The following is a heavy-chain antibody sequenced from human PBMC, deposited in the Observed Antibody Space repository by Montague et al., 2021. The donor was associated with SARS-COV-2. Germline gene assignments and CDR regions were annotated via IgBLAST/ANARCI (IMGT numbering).Heavy chain of an antibody. V-gene: IGHV6-1*01. D-gene: IGHD2-21*02. CDR1: GDSVSSNRAT. J-gene: IGHJ2*01. Sequence: CAISGDSVSSNRATRNWNRQAPPRGLEWLGRTYYRSKWYNDYAVSVKSRVIINPDTSNNRISLQLNSVTPEDTAVYYCARAYCGGDCYFYWYFDLWGRGTLVTVSS. CDR2: TYYRSKWYN. CDR3: ARAYCGGDCYFYWYFDL.